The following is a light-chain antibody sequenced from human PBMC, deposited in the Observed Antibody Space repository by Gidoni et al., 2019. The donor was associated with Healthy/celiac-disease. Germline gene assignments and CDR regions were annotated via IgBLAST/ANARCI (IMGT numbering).Light chain of an antibody. CDR2: QDS. V-gene: IGLV3-1*01. J-gene: IGLJ2*01. Sequence: SYELTQPPSVSVPPGQTASIPCPGEKLGDKHACWYQHKPGQSPVLVIYQDSKRPSGIPERFSGSNSGNTVTLTIGGTQAMDEADYYCQAWDSSTAVFGGGTKLTVL. CDR3: QAWDSSTAV. CDR1: KLGDKH.